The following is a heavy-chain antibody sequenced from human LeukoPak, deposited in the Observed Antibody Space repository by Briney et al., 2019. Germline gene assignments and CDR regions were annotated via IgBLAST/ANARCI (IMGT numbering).Heavy chain of an antibody. Sequence: ASVKVSCKASGYTFTGYYMHWVRQAPGQGLEWMGWINPNSGGTNYAQKFQGRVAMTRDTSISTAYMELSRLRSDDTAVYYCARDLYCSSTSCTNWFDPWGQGTLVAVSS. J-gene: IGHJ5*02. D-gene: IGHD2-2*01. CDR2: INPNSGGT. CDR3: ARDLYCSSTSCTNWFDP. V-gene: IGHV1-2*02. CDR1: GYTFTGYY.